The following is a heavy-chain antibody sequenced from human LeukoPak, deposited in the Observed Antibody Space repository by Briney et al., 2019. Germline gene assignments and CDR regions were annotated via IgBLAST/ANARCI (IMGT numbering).Heavy chain of an antibody. J-gene: IGHJ3*02. V-gene: IGHV3-23*01. CDR2: ISGSGGST. CDR3: AKDLAHVLRYFDWPRPHAFDI. D-gene: IGHD3-9*01. CDR1: GFTFSSYE. Sequence: GGSLRLSCAASGFTFSSYEMNWVRQAPGKGLEWVSAISGSGGSTYYADSVKGRFTISRDNSKNTLYLQMNSLRAEDTAVYYCAKDLAHVLRYFDWPRPHAFDIWGQGTMVTVSS.